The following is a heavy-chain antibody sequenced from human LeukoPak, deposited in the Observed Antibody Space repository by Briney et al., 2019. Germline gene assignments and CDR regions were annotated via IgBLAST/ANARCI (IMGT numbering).Heavy chain of an antibody. CDR3: TRAGSGRSDYYYYYYMDV. D-gene: IGHD1-26*01. CDR1: GFTFSSYG. J-gene: IGHJ6*03. V-gene: IGHV3-23*01. Sequence: GGSLRLSCAASGFTFSSYGMSWVRQAPGKGLEWVSAIGGSGGSTYYADSVKGRFTISRDSSKNTLYLQMNSLKTEDTAVYYCTRAGSGRSDYYYYYYMDVWGKGTTVTVSS. CDR2: IGGSGGST.